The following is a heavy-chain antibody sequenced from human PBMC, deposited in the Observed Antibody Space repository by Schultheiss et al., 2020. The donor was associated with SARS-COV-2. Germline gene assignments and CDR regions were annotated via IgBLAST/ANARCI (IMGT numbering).Heavy chain of an antibody. V-gene: IGHV3-33*08. J-gene: IGHJ6*03. CDR1: GFTFSSYA. D-gene: IGHD4-17*01. CDR3: ASSGWDYGDYRYYYYYMDV. CDR2: IWYDGSNK. Sequence: GGSLRLSCAASGFTFSSYAMSWVRQAPGKGLEWVAVIWYDGSNKYYADSVKGRFTISRDNSKNTLYLQMNSLRAEDTAVYYCASSGWDYGDYRYYYYYMDVWGKGTTVTVSS.